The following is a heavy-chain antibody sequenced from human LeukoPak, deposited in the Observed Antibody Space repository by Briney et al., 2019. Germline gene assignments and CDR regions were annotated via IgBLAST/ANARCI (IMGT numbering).Heavy chain of an antibody. Sequence: PGGSLRLSCAASGFTFSTYGMNWVRQAPGKGLEWVSSISSGSSYIYYADSVKGRFTISRDNAKNSLYLQMNSLRAEDTAVYYCAKPPDYGGNLDYWGQGTLVTVSS. CDR2: ISSGSSYI. CDR3: AKPPDYGGNLDY. D-gene: IGHD4-23*01. J-gene: IGHJ4*02. V-gene: IGHV3-21*01. CDR1: GFTFSTYG.